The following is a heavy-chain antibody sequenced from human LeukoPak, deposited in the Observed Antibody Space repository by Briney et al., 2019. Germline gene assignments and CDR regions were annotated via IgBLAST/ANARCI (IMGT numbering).Heavy chain of an antibody. CDR1: GYTFTGYY. Sequence: ASVKVSCKASGYTFTGYYMHWVRQAPGQGLEWMGWINPNSGGTNYAQKFQGRVTMTRDTSISTAYMELSRLRSDDTAVYYCARGYSSSSPSKWYYGMDVWGQGITVTVSS. CDR3: ARGYSSSSPSKWYYGMDV. V-gene: IGHV1-2*02. CDR2: INPNSGGT. J-gene: IGHJ6*02. D-gene: IGHD6-13*01.